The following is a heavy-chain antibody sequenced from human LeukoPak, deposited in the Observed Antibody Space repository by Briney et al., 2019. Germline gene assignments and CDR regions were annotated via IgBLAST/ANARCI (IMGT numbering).Heavy chain of an antibody. CDR3: ARVPYYYDSSGYLFDY. J-gene: IGHJ4*02. Sequence: PGGSLRLSCAASGFTFSSYSMNWVRQAPGEGLEWVPSISSSSSYIYYADSVKGRFTISRDNAKNSLYLQMNSLRAEDTAVYYCARVPYYYDSSGYLFDYWGQGTLVTVSS. CDR1: GFTFSSYS. V-gene: IGHV3-21*01. D-gene: IGHD3-22*01. CDR2: ISSSSSYI.